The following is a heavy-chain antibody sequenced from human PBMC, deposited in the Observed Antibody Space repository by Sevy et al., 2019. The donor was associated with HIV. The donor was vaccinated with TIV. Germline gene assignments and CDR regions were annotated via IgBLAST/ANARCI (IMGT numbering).Heavy chain of an antibody. J-gene: IGHJ3*02. D-gene: IGHD5-12*01. CDR2: FDPEHGET. CDR1: GYTLTKLS. V-gene: IGHV1-24*01. CDR3: ATPKYVGYDYESLDI. Sequence: ASVKVSCKVSGYTLTKLSMHWVRQAPGKGLEWMGGFDPEHGETIYAQKFQGRVTMTEDTSTDTAYMELSSLRSEDTAVYYCATPKYVGYDYESLDIWGQGTMVTVSS.